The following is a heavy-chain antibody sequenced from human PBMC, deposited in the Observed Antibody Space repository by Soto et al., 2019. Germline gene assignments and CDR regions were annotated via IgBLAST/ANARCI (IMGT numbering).Heavy chain of an antibody. Sequence: EVHLVESGGGLVQPGGSLRLSCEGSGFIFSTFAMNWVRQAPGKGPEWISYFGGSTSKISYAGSVKGRLTLSRDNAKNLLYLQMNNLRVDDTAIYYCARDRAVSTNWYFDLWGRGTLVTVST. V-gene: IGHV3-48*01. CDR3: ARDRAVSTNWYFDL. D-gene: IGHD3-3*02. CDR2: FGGSTSKI. J-gene: IGHJ2*01. CDR1: GFIFSTFA.